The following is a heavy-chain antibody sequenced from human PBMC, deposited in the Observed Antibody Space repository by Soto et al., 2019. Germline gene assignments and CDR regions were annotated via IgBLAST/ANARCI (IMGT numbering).Heavy chain of an antibody. V-gene: IGHV3-33*01. CDR2: ILNDGSNR. J-gene: IGHJ6*02. CDR1: EFTFSNYG. Sequence: QVQLVESGGGVVQPGRSLRLSCAASEFTFSNYGMHWVRQAPGKGLEWVAVILNDGSNRYHADSVKDRFTISRDNSKNTPYLQMNSLRAEDTAVYYCARDDEYSGNGMDVWGQGTTVTVS. D-gene: IGHD3-10*01. CDR3: ARDDEYSGNGMDV.